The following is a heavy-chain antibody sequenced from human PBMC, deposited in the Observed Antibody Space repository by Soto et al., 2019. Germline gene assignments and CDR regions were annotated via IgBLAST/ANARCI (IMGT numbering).Heavy chain of an antibody. CDR2: DSIGGST. Sequence: GGSLRLSCAASGFTFSSYAMGWVRQGPGKGLEWVAVDSIGGSTHYADSVRGRFTISRDNPKNTLSLQMNSLTAEDAAVDFCAKRRGAGGHFDYWGQGALVTVSS. D-gene: IGHD2-15*01. CDR3: AKRRGAGGHFDY. CDR1: GFTFSSYA. J-gene: IGHJ4*02. V-gene: IGHV3-23*01.